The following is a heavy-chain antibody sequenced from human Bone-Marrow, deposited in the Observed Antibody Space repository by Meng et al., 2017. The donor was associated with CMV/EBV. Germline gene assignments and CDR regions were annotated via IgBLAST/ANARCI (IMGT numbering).Heavy chain of an antibody. D-gene: IGHD3-10*01. J-gene: IGHJ4*02. CDR3: ARGNAY. CDR1: GYTFTSYG. V-gene: IGHV1-2*02. Sequence: ASVKVSCKASGYTFTSYGISWVRQAPGQGLEWMGWINPNSGGTNYAQKFQGRVTMTRDTSISTAYMELSSLRSDDTAVYYCARGNAYWGQGTLVPVSS. CDR2: INPNSGGT.